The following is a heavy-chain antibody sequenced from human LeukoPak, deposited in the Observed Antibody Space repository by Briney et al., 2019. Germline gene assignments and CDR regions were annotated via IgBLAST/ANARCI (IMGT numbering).Heavy chain of an antibody. CDR2: IPYDGNNK. D-gene: IGHD1-26*01. CDR1: RFTFSSYG. Sequence: PGGSLRLSCAASRFTFSSYGMHWVRQAPGKGLEWVAFIPYDGNNKYYADSVKGRFTISRDNSKNTLYLQMKSLRAEDTAVYYCVKDGDDSGSYLVYWGQGTLVTVSS. CDR3: VKDGDDSGSYLVY. J-gene: IGHJ4*02. V-gene: IGHV3-30*02.